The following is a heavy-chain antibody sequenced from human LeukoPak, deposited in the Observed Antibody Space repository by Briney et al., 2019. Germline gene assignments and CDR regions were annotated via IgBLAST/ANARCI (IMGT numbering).Heavy chain of an antibody. D-gene: IGHD4-17*01. V-gene: IGHV4-39*07. CDR2: IYYSGST. CDR3: ARGAHDYGDYDAPKFDY. CDR1: AGSISSSSYY. J-gene: IGHJ4*02. Sequence: SETLSLTCTVSAGSISSSSYYWGWIRQPPGKGLEWIGSIYYSGSTYYNPSLKSRVTISVDTSKNQFSLKLSSVTAADTAVYYCARGAHDYGDYDAPKFDYWGQGTLVTVSS.